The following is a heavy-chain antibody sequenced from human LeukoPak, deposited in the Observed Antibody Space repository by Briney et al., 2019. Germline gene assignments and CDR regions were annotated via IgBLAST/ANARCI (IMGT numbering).Heavy chain of an antibody. J-gene: IGHJ4*02. CDR3: ARSSTLVGATTPLDY. Sequence: GESLKISCKGSGYSFTSYWIGWVRQMPGKGLEWMGIIYPGDSDTRYSPSFQGQVTISADKSISTAYLQWSSLEASDTAMYYCARSSTLVGATTPLDYWGQGTLVTVSS. CDR1: GYSFTSYW. V-gene: IGHV5-51*01. D-gene: IGHD1-26*01. CDR2: IYPGDSDT.